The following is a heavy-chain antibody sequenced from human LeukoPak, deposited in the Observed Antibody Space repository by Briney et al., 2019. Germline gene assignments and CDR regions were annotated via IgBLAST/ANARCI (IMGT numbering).Heavy chain of an antibody. CDR2: IYTSGST. Sequence: SETLSLTRTVSGGSISSYYWSWIRQPAGKGLEWIGRIYTSGSTNYNPSLKSRVTMSVDTSKNQFSLKLSSVTAADTAVYYCARYPHPRDSSGSPYYMDVWGKGTTVTISS. J-gene: IGHJ6*03. CDR3: ARYPHPRDSSGSPYYMDV. V-gene: IGHV4-4*07. CDR1: GGSISSYY. D-gene: IGHD6-19*01.